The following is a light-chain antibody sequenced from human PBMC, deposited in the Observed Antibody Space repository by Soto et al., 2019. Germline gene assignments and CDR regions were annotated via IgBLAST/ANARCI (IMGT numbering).Light chain of an antibody. Sequence: DIVMTQSPATLSVSPGEXXXXXXXXSQSVSSYLAWYQQKPGQAPRLLIYGATTRATGIPARFSGSGSGTEFTLTISSLQSEDFAVYYCQQYNNWPLEFFGPGTKVDIK. CDR3: QQYNNWPLEF. CDR2: GAT. J-gene: IGKJ3*01. V-gene: IGKV3-15*01. CDR1: QSVSSY.